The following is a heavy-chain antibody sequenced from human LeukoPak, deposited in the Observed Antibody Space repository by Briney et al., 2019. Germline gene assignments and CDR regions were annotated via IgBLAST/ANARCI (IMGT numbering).Heavy chain of an antibody. Sequence: SETLSLTCTVSGGSISSYYCSWIRQPPGTPLEWIGYIYYSGSTNYNPYLKSRVTISVDTSKNQFSLKLSSVTAADTAVYYCARLSWPSSAEYYYCGMDVWGQGTTVTVSS. CDR1: GGSISSYY. J-gene: IGHJ6*02. CDR3: ARLSWPSSAEYYYCGMDV. CDR2: IYYSGST. V-gene: IGHV4-59*08. D-gene: IGHD6-6*01.